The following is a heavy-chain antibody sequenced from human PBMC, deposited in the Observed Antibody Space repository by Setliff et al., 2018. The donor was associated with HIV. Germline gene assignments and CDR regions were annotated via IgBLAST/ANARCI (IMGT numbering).Heavy chain of an antibody. CDR3: ARGQGCGGGCHYAFEM. CDR2: IYHSGNT. V-gene: IGHV4-38-2*02. D-gene: IGHD2-21*02. J-gene: IGHJ3*02. CDR1: GFSIISGYY. Sequence: SETLSLTCTVSGFSIISGYYWGWIRQPPGKGLEWIGSIYHSGNTYYMPSLQSRVTISVDMSKNQFSLNLNSVTAADTSVYYCARGQGCGGGCHYAFEMWGQGTMVTVSS.